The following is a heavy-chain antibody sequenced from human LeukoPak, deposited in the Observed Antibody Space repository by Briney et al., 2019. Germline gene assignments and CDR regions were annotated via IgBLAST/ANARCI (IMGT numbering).Heavy chain of an antibody. Sequence: GGSLRLSCAASGFTFSSYAMSWVRQAPGKGLEWVSAISGSGGSTYYADSVKGRFTISRDNSKNTLYLQMNSLRAEDTAVHYCAKAFLRGDRTLFDYWGQGTLVTVSS. J-gene: IGHJ4*02. CDR2: ISGSGGST. V-gene: IGHV3-23*01. CDR1: GFTFSSYA. CDR3: AKAFLRGDRTLFDY. D-gene: IGHD2/OR15-2a*01.